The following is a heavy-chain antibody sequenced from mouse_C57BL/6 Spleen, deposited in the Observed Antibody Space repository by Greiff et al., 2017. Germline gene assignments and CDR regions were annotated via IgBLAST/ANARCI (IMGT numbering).Heavy chain of an antibody. CDR1: GYAFSSSW. Sequence: VQLKQSGPELVKPGASVKISCKASGYAFSSSWMNWVKQRPGKGLEWIGRIYPGDGDTNYNGKFKGKATLTADKSSSTAYMQLSSLTSEDSAVYFCGWCYGSSFYAMDYWGQGTSVTVSS. CDR3: GWCYGSSFYAMDY. J-gene: IGHJ4*01. D-gene: IGHD1-1*01. V-gene: IGHV1-82*01. CDR2: IYPGDGDT.